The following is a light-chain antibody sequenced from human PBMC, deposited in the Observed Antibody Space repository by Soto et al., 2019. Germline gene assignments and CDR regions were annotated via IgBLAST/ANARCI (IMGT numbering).Light chain of an antibody. Sequence: EIVLTQSPATLSLSPGERATLSCRASQSVSSYLAWYQQKPGQAPRLLIYDASNRATGIPARSSGSGSGTDFTLTISGLEPEDFAVYYCQQRSSWPLTFGGGTKVDIK. CDR3: QQRSSWPLT. CDR2: DAS. CDR1: QSVSSY. V-gene: IGKV3-11*01. J-gene: IGKJ4*01.